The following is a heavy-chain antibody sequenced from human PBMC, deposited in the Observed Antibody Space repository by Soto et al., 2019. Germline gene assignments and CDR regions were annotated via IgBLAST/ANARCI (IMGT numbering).Heavy chain of an antibody. J-gene: IGHJ6*02. V-gene: IGHV1-3*01. CDR2: INAGNGNT. CDR1: GYTFTSYA. CDR3: ARDVWGSYPLGYYYYGMDV. Sequence: ASVKVSCKASGYTFTSYAMHWVRQAPGQRLEWMGWINAGNGNTKYSQKIQGRVTITRDTSASTAYMELSSLRSEDTAVYYCARDVWGSYPLGYYYYGMDVWGQGTTVTVSS. D-gene: IGHD1-26*01.